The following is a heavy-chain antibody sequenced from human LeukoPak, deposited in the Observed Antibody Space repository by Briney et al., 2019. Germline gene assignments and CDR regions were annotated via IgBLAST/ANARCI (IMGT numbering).Heavy chain of an antibody. V-gene: IGHV4-34*01. CDR3: ARKLRLYNWFDP. J-gene: IGHJ5*02. D-gene: IGHD3-3*01. CDR2: INHSGST. Sequence: SETLSLTCAVYGGSFSGYYWSWIRQPPGKGLEWTGEINHSGSTNYNPSLKSRVTISVDTSKNQFSLKLSSVTAADTAVYYCARKLRLYNWFDPWGQGTLVTVSS. CDR1: GGSFSGYY.